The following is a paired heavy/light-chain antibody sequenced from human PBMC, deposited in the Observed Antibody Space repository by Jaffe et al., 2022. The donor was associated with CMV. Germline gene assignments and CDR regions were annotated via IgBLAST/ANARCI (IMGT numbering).Light chain of an antibody. J-gene: IGLJ2*01. CDR1: KLGDKY. CDR3: QAWDSDTAV. V-gene: IGLV3-1*01. CDR2: QDI. Sequence: SYELAQPHSVSVSPGQTASITCSGDKLGDKYTSWYQQKPGQPPVLVIYQDIKRPSGIPERISGSNSGNTATLTISGIQAMDEADYYCQAWDSDTAVFGGGTKLTVL.
Heavy chain of an antibody. D-gene: IGHD6-19*01. V-gene: IGHV4-59*08. CDR1: GGSISGYY. Sequence: QVQLQESGPGLVKPSETLSLTCTVSGGSISGYYWSWIRQPPGKGLEWIAYIYDSGHTNYNPSLKSRVTISRDTSKNQFSLKVNSVAAADTAVYYCARLQVAGIGNWFDPWGQGILVTVSS. CDR2: IYDSGHT. J-gene: IGHJ5*02. CDR3: ARLQVAGIGNWFDP.